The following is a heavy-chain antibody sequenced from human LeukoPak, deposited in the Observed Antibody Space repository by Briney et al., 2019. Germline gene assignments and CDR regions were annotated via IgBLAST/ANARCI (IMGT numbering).Heavy chain of an antibody. CDR2: ISAYNGNT. Sequence: ASVKVSCKASGYTFTSYGISWVRQAPGQGLEWMGWISAYNGNTNYAQKLQGRVTMTTDTSTSTAYMELRSLRSDDTAVYYCARAQILTTTNWFDPWGQGTLVTVSS. CDR3: ARAQILTTTNWFDP. CDR1: GYTFTSYG. J-gene: IGHJ5*02. V-gene: IGHV1-18*01. D-gene: IGHD3-9*01.